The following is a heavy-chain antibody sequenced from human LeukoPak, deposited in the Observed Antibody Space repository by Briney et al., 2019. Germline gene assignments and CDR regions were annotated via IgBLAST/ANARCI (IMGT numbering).Heavy chain of an antibody. D-gene: IGHD6-13*01. Sequence: SETLSLTCAIYSESFSGYFWSWIRQPPGKGLEWIGEINYSGSTNYNPSLKSRVTISVDTSKNQFSLKLSSVTAADTAVYYCARDNYSGIAAAGLGPWGQGTLVTVSS. CDR1: SESFSGYF. V-gene: IGHV4-34*01. J-gene: IGHJ5*02. CDR3: ARDNYSGIAAAGLGP. CDR2: INYSGST.